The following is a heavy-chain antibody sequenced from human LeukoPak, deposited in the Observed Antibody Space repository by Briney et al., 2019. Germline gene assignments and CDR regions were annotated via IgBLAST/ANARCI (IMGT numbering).Heavy chain of an antibody. CDR1: GFTFSSYW. V-gene: IGHV3-7*01. CDR2: IKQDGSEK. D-gene: IGHD3-9*01. Sequence: PGGSLRLSCAASGFTFSSYWMSWVRQAPGKGLEWVANIKQDGSEKYYVDSVKGRFTISRDNAKNSLYLQMNSLRAEDTAVYYCARVGHSILTAYYLDYWGQGTLVAVSS. J-gene: IGHJ4*02. CDR3: ARVGHSILTAYYLDY.